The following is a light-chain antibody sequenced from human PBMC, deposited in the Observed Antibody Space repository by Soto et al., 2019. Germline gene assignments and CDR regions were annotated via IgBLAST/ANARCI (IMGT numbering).Light chain of an antibody. J-gene: IGKJ1*01. Sequence: EIALTQSPATLSLSPGERATLSCRASQSVSSYLAWYQQKPGQAPRLLIYETSNRATGIPARFSGSGSGTDFTLTISSLEPEDFAVYYCQQGSSWRTFGQGTKVDIK. V-gene: IGKV3-11*01. CDR3: QQGSSWRT. CDR2: ETS. CDR1: QSVSSY.